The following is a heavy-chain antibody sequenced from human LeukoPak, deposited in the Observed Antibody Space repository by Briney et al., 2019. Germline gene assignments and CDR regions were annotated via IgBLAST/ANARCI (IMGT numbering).Heavy chain of an antibody. CDR1: GGSISSYY. D-gene: IGHD1-26*01. CDR3: ARAQVGATILYYFDY. J-gene: IGHJ4*02. V-gene: IGHV4-59*12. CDR2: IYYSGST. Sequence: PSETLSLTCTVSGGSISSYYWSWIRQPPGKGLEWIGYIYYSGSTNYNPSLKSRVTISVDTSKNQFSLKLSSVTAADTAVYYCARAQVGATILYYFDYWGQGTLVTVSS.